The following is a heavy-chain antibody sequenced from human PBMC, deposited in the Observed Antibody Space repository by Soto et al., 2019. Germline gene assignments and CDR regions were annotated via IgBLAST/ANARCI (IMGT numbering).Heavy chain of an antibody. V-gene: IGHV3-23*01. Sequence: PGGSLRLSCAASGFTFSSYAMSWVRQAPGKGLEWVSAISGSGGSTYYADSVKGRFTITRDNSKNTLYLQMNSLRAEDTAVYYCAKSLKAVAGPTSWFDPWGQGTLVTVS. J-gene: IGHJ5*02. CDR1: GFTFSSYA. CDR2: ISGSGGST. D-gene: IGHD6-19*01. CDR3: AKSLKAVAGPTSWFDP.